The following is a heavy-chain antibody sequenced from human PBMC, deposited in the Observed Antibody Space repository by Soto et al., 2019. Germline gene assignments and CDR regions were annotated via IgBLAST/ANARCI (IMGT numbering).Heavy chain of an antibody. J-gene: IGHJ5*02. CDR3: ARDNSGSYQFDP. CDR2: INPSGGST. D-gene: IGHD1-26*01. V-gene: IGHV1-46*02. Sequence: ASVKVSCKASVYTLNSYYMHWVRQAPGQGLEWMGIINPSGGSTSYAQKFQGRVTMTRDTSTSTVYMELSSLRSEDTAVYYCARDNSGSYQFDPWGQGTLVTVSS. CDR1: VYTLNSYY.